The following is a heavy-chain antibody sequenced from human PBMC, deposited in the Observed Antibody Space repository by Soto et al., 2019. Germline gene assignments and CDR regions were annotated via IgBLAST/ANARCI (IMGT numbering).Heavy chain of an antibody. V-gene: IGHV4-31*03. CDR3: ARNPEFSHPDYYYGMDV. J-gene: IGHJ6*02. Sequence: SETLSLTCTVSGGSISSGGYYWSWIRQHPGKGLERIGYIYYSGSTYHNPSLKSRVTISVDTSKNQFSLKLSSVTAADTAVYYCARNPEFSHPDYYYGMDVWGQGTTVTVSS. CDR2: IYYSGST. D-gene: IGHD3-16*02. CDR1: GGSISSGGYY.